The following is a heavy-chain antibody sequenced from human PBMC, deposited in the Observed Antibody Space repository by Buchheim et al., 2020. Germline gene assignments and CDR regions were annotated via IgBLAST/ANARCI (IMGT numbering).Heavy chain of an antibody. D-gene: IGHD3-3*01. J-gene: IGHJ4*02. V-gene: IGHV4-59*01. CDR3: ARVTAEYYDFWSGYYHYFDY. CDR1: GGSISSYY. CDR2: IYYSGST. Sequence: QVQLQESGPGLVKPSETLSLTCTVSGGSISSYYWSWIRQPPGKGLEWIGYIYYSGSTNYNPSLKSRVTISVDTSKNQFSLKLSSVTAADTAVYYCARVTAEYYDFWSGYYHYFDYWGQGNL.